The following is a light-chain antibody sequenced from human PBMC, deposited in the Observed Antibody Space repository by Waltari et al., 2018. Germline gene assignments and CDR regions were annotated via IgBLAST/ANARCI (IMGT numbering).Light chain of an antibody. CDR3: QQYGSSPYS. V-gene: IGKV3-20*01. CDR2: GAS. J-gene: IGKJ2*01. Sequence: EIVLTQSPGTLSLSAGERATLSCKASQTLNNNYLAWYQQKPGQSPRLLIFGASKRATGIPDRFSGSGSGTDFTLTISRLETEDFAMYYCQQYGSSPYSFGQGGQGGDQT. CDR1: QTLNNNY.